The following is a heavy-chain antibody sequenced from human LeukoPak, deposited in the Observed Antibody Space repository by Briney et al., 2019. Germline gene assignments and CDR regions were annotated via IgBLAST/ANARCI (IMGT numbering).Heavy chain of an antibody. CDR3: ARRPSSIAARRFDY. CDR2: INHSGST. V-gene: IGHV4-34*01. Sequence: SETLSLTCAVYGGSFSGYYWSWIRQPPGKGLEWIGEINHSGSTNYNPSLKSRVTISVDTSKNQFSLKQSSVTAADTAVYYCARRPSSIAARRFDYWGQGTLVTVSS. D-gene: IGHD6-6*01. CDR1: GGSFSGYY. J-gene: IGHJ4*02.